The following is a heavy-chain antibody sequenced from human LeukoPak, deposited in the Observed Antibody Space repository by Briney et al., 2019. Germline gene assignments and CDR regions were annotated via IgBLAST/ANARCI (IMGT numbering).Heavy chain of an antibody. Sequence: LRLSCAASGFTFDDYAMHWIRQPPGKGLEWIGYIYHSGSTYYNPSLKSRVTISVDRSKNQFSLKLSSVTAADTAVYYCAREGIAAAGTGDWFDPWGQGTLVTVSS. CDR3: AREGIAAAGTGDWFDP. CDR1: GFTFDDYA. V-gene: IGHV4-30-2*01. CDR2: IYHSGST. D-gene: IGHD6-13*01. J-gene: IGHJ5*02.